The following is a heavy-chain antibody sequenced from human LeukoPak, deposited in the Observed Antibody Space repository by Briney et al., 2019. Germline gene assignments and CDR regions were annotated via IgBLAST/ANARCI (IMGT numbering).Heavy chain of an antibody. D-gene: IGHD3-22*01. V-gene: IGHV7-4-1*02. Sequence: ASVKVSCKASGCTFTGYAMNWVRQAPGQALEWMGWINTNTGNPTYAQGFTGRFVFSLDTSVSTAYLQISGLKAEDTAVYYCARGLSDYYYDSSGYPLWGQGTLVTVSS. CDR3: ARGLSDYYYDSSGYPL. J-gene: IGHJ4*02. CDR2: INTNTGNP. CDR1: GCTFTGYA.